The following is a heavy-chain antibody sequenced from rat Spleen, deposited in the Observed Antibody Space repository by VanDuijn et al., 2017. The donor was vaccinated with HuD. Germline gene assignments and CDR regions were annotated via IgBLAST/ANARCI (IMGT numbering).Heavy chain of an antibody. CDR2: ITTGGGST. V-gene: IGHV5-31*01. D-gene: IGHD3-8*01. CDR3: ARPGLHAPVLNWFAY. CDR1: GFTFNNYW. Sequence: EVLLVESGGGLVQPGRSLKLSCVASGFTFNNYWMTWVRQRPTKGLEWVASITTGGGSTYYRDSVKGRFTVSRDNAKSTLYLQMDSLKSEDTATYYCARPGLHAPVLNWFAYWGQGTLVTVSS. J-gene: IGHJ3*01.